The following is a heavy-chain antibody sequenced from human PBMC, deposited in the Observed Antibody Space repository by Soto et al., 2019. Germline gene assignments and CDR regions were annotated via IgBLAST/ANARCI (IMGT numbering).Heavy chain of an antibody. CDR2: IYYSGST. V-gene: IGHV4-39*01. J-gene: IGHJ4*02. Sequence: SETLSLTCTVSGGSISSSSYYWGWIRQPPGKGLEWIGSIYYSGSTYYNPSLKSRVTISVDTSKNQFSLKLSSVTAADTAVYYCARHLKLWLTAYWGQGTLVTVSS. CDR1: GGSISSSSYY. CDR3: ARHLKLWLTAY. D-gene: IGHD5-18*01.